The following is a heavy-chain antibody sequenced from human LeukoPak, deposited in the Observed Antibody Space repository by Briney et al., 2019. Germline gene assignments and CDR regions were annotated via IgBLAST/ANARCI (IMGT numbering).Heavy chain of an antibody. Sequence: ASVKVSCKASGYSFSTHTISWVRQAPGQGLEWMGRISPYSGNAEYEQKFKGRVSMAKETSTNTAYLELRTLRCDATAGYYVAREADAVLIRAFDYWGQGTPVTVSS. J-gene: IGHJ4*02. D-gene: IGHD3-3*02. CDR1: GYSFSTHT. V-gene: IGHV1-18*01. CDR3: AREADAVLIRAFDY. CDR2: ISPYSGNA.